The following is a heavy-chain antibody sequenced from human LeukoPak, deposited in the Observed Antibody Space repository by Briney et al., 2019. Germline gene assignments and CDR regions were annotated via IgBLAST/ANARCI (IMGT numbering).Heavy chain of an antibody. Sequence: SETLSLTCAVYGGSFSGYYWSWIRQPPGKGLEWIGEINHSGSTNYNPSLKSRVTISVDTSKNQFSLKLSSVTAADTAVYYCARMGVLRYFQQGRVVDYWGQGTLVTVSS. CDR2: INHSGST. V-gene: IGHV4-34*01. J-gene: IGHJ4*02. D-gene: IGHD3-9*01. CDR1: GGSFSGYY. CDR3: ARMGVLRYFQQGRVVDY.